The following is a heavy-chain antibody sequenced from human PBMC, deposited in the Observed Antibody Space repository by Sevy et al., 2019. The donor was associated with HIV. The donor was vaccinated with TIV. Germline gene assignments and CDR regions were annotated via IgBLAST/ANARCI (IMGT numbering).Heavy chain of an antibody. V-gene: IGHV1-46*03. J-gene: IGHJ4*02. CDR1: GYTFTNYY. CDR3: ARESGGGGNSDY. Sequence: ASVKVSCKASGYTFTNYYIHWVRQAPGQGLEWMGIINPGGGSRSYAQKFQGRVTMTRDTSRGTVYMELGSLRSEDTAVYYCARESGGGGNSDYWGQGTLVTVSS. D-gene: IGHD2-21*01. CDR2: INPGGGSR.